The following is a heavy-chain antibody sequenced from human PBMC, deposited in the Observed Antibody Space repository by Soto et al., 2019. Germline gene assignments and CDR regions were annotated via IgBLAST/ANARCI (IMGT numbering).Heavy chain of an antibody. CDR1: GFTFSTYA. D-gene: IGHD3-22*01. CDR3: ARVHDYYDSSGYLYYFDY. V-gene: IGHV3-23*01. CDR2: ISGSGGST. Sequence: GGSLRLSCAASGFTFSTYAMSWVRQAPGKGLEWVSAISGSGGSTYYADSVKDRFTISRDNSKNTLFLQMNSLRAEDTAVYYCARVHDYYDSSGYLYYFDYWGQGTLVTVSS. J-gene: IGHJ4*02.